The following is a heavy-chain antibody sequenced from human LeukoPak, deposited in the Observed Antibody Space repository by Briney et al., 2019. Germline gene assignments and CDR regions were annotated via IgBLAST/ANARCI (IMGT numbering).Heavy chain of an antibody. D-gene: IGHD5-18*01. V-gene: IGHV3-33*01. J-gene: IGHJ4*02. Sequence: GRSLRLSCAASGFTFSSYGMHWVRQAPGKGLEWVAVIWYDGSNKYYADSVKGRFSISRDNSKNTLYLQMNSLRAEDTAVYYCARGNTAMVTWGQGTLVTVSS. CDR1: GFTFSSYG. CDR3: ARGNTAMVT. CDR2: IWYDGSNK.